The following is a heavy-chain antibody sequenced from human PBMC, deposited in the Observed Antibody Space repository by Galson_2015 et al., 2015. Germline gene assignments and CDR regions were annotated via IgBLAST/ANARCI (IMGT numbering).Heavy chain of an antibody. D-gene: IGHD6-13*01. CDR3: ARGIYSSSGRYYFDY. CDR1: GFTFSDYY. V-gene: IGHV3-11*03. Sequence: SLRLSCAASGFTFSDYYMSWIRQAPGKGLEWVSYISSSSSYTNYADSVKGRFTISRDNAKNSLYLQMNSLRAEDTAVYYCARGIYSSSGRYYFDYWGQGTLVTVSS. CDR2: ISSSSSYT. J-gene: IGHJ4*02.